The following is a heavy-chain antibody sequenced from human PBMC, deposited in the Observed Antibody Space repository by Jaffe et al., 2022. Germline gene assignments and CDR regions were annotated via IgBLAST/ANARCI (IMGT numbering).Heavy chain of an antibody. D-gene: IGHD4-17*01. Sequence: QLQLQESGPGLVKPSETLSLTCTVSGGSISSSSYYWGWIRQPPGKGLEWIGSIYYSGSTYYNPSLKSRVTISVDTSKNQFSLKLSSVTAADTAVYYCARFQGPIYGDYVDYWGQGTLVTVSS. J-gene: IGHJ4*02. CDR3: ARFQGPIYGDYVDY. CDR2: IYYSGST. CDR1: GGSISSSSYY. V-gene: IGHV4-39*01.